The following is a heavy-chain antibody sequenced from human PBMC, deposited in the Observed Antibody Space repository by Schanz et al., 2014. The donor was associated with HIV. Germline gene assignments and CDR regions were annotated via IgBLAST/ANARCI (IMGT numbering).Heavy chain of an antibody. J-gene: IGHJ6*02. CDR2: IKQDGSEK. CDR3: AKDRITGTTGVPYYYYGMDV. V-gene: IGHV3-7*01. D-gene: IGHD1-7*01. CDR1: GFTFSSYW. Sequence: EVQLVESGGGLVQPGGSLRLSCAASGFTFSSYWMTWVRQAPGKGLEWVANIKQDGSEKHYVDSVKGRFTISRDNAQNSLYLQMNSLRAEDTAVYYCAKDRITGTTGVPYYYYGMDVWGQGTTVTVSS.